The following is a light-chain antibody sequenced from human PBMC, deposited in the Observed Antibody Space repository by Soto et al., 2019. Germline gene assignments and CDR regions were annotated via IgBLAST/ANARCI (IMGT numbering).Light chain of an antibody. V-gene: IGLV2-14*03. J-gene: IGLJ2*01. CDR1: SADIGAFNY. CDR3: SSYSTTSALV. CDR2: DVS. Sequence: QSALTQPASVSGSPGQSITISCAGTSADIGAFNYVSWYQHHPGKAPKLLIYDVSDRPSGVSTRFSASKSAKTASLTISGLQADDEGDYYCSSYSTTSALVFGGGTKVTVL.